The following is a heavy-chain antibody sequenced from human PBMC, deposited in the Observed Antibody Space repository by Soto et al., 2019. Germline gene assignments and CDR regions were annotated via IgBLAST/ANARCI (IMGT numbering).Heavy chain of an antibody. V-gene: IGHV4-59*12. CDR3: ARFRRLYYYDSSGYPFFDY. Sequence: SETLSLTCTVSGGSISSYYWSWIRQPPGKGLEWIGYIYYSGSTNYNPSLKSRVTISVDTSKNQFSLKLSSVTAADTAVYYCARFRRLYYYDSSGYPFFDYWGQGTLVTVSS. J-gene: IGHJ4*02. CDR2: IYYSGST. D-gene: IGHD3-22*01. CDR1: GGSISSYY.